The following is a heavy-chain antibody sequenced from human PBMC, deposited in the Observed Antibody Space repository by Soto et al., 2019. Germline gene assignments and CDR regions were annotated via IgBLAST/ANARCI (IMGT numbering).Heavy chain of an antibody. Sequence: QVPLVQSGAEVKKPGASVKVSCKASGYTFTSYGISWVRQAPRQGLEWMGWISAYNGNTNYAQKLQGRVTMTTDTSTSTAYMELRSLRSDDTAVYYCAREVPPYSSSSGPIDYWGQGTLVTVSS. D-gene: IGHD6-6*01. CDR1: GYTFTSYG. CDR2: ISAYNGNT. CDR3: AREVPPYSSSSGPIDY. J-gene: IGHJ4*02. V-gene: IGHV1-18*01.